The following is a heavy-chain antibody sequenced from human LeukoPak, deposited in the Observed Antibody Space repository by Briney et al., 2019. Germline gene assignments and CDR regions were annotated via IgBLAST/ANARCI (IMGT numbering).Heavy chain of an antibody. J-gene: IGHJ4*02. V-gene: IGHV4-59*08. CDR3: ARVGGTAPRYFDY. CDR1: GGSMSPYH. D-gene: IGHD2-21*02. CDR2: IYYSGST. Sequence: PSETLSLTCTVSGGSMSPYHWGWIRQPPGKGLEWTGYIYYSGSTNYNPSLNSRVTISVDTSKNQFSLRLSSVTAADTAVYYCARVGGTAPRYFDYWGQGTLVTVSS.